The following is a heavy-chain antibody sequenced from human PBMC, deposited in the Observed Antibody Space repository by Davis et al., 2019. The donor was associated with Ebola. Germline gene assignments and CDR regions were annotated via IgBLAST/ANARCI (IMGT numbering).Heavy chain of an antibody. V-gene: IGHV3-23*01. CDR1: GFTFNTYG. D-gene: IGHD1-26*01. CDR3: ARARVGATDFDY. J-gene: IGHJ4*02. Sequence: GGSLRLSCAASGFTFNTYGMNWVRQAPGKGLEWVSGISDSGGSTHYADSVKGRFTISRDNSKNTLYLQMNSLRAEDTAVYYCARARVGATDFDYWGQGTLVTVSS. CDR2: ISDSGGST.